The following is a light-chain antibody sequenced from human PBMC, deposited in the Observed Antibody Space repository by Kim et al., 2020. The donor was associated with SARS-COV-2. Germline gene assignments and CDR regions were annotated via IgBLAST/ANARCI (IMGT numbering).Light chain of an antibody. J-gene: IGLJ3*02. CDR2: GRT. Sequence: SSELTQDPAVSVALGQTVRITCQGDSLRKYYVSWYQPKPGQAPVVFIYGRTYRPSRIPDRFSGSSSGHPASLTISWAQPEAQADYYCNSRDSSGNHWVFC. CDR3: NSRDSSGNHWV. V-gene: IGLV3-19*01. CDR1: SLRKYY.